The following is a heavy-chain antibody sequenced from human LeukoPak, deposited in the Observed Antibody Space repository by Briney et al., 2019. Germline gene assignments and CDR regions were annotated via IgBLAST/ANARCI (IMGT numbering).Heavy chain of an antibody. CDR3: ARESHGGSPSLSPCDY. CDR1: GYTFTSYD. CDR2: MNPNSGNK. V-gene: IGHV1-8*03. Sequence: ASVKVSCKASGYTFTSYDINWVRQATGQGLEWMGWMNPNSGNKGYAQKFQGRVTITRNTSIRTAYMELSSLIAEDTAVYYCARESHGGSPSLSPCDYWGQGTLVTVSS. D-gene: IGHD1-26*01. J-gene: IGHJ4*02.